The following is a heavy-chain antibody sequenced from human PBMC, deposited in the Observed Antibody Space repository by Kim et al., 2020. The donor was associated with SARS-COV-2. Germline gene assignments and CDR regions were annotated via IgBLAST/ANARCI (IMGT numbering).Heavy chain of an antibody. CDR2: ISNSGSMT. CDR3: ARSPAMKDYMDV. V-gene: IGHV3-23*01. Sequence: GGSLRLSCAASGFTFSSYAMNWVRQAPGRGLEWVSVISNSGSMTYYADSGKGRFTISRDNSKNTLYLQMNSLRAEDPAVYYCARSPAMKDYMDVWCKGTTVTVSS. CDR1: GFTFSSYA. J-gene: IGHJ6*03.